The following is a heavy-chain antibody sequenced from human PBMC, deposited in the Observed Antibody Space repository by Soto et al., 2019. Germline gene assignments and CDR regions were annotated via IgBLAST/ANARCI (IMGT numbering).Heavy chain of an antibody. Sequence: SETLSLTCTVSGGSISSGGYYWSWIRQHPGKGLEWIGYIYYSGSTYYNPSLKSRVTISVDTSKNQFSLKLSSVTAADTAVYYCAVTTNRWFDPWGQGTLVTVSS. J-gene: IGHJ5*02. V-gene: IGHV4-31*03. CDR2: IYYSGST. CDR1: GGSISSGGYY. CDR3: AVTTNRWFDP. D-gene: IGHD4-4*01.